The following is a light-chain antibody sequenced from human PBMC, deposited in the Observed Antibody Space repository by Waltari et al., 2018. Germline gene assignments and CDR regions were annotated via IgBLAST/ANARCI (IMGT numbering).Light chain of an antibody. Sequence: EIVMTQSPATLSVSPGERATLSCRASQSISSTLACYQQKPGQAPSLLIYDASTRATGIPARFSGSGSGTEFTLTISSLQSEDFAVYYCQQYYNWPRLTFGGGTKVEIK. CDR1: QSISST. CDR2: DAS. V-gene: IGKV3-15*01. J-gene: IGKJ4*01. CDR3: QQYYNWPRLT.